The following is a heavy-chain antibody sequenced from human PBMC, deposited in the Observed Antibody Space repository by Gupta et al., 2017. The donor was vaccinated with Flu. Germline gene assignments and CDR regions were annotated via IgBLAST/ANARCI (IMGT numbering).Heavy chain of an antibody. CDR2: IGTTGDT. J-gene: IGHJ3*02. D-gene: IGHD6-19*01. CDR3: TRGRSAFDAFDM. V-gene: IGHV3-13*01. CDR1: GFNFNTYD. Sequence: EVQLEESGGTLVQPGGSLRLSCAASGFNFNTYDMHWVRQVTGRGLEWVSYIGTTGDTYYAASVKGRFTISRENAKNSLYLQMNNLRVGDTALYYCTRGRSAFDAFDMWGQGTLVTVSS.